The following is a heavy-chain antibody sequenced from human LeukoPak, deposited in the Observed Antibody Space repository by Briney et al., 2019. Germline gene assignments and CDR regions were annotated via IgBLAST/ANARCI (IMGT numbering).Heavy chain of an antibody. Sequence: PGGSLRLSCVASGFTFSSHAMHWVRQAPGKGLEWVSVIYSGGSTYYADSVKGRFTISRDNSKNTLYLQMNSLRAEDTAVYYCARNPDYGGYGWFDPWGQGTLVTVSS. V-gene: IGHV3-53*01. CDR3: ARNPDYGGYGWFDP. CDR1: GFTFSSHA. D-gene: IGHD4-17*01. J-gene: IGHJ5*02. CDR2: IYSGGST.